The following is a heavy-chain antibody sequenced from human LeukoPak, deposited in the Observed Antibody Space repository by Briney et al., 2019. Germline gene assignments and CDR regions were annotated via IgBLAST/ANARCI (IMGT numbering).Heavy chain of an antibody. V-gene: IGHV3-7*04. CDR1: GFTFSSYW. Sequence: GGSLRLSCAASGFTFSSYWMSWVRQAPGKGLEWVANIKRDGSEKNYVDSVKGRFTISRDNAKNSLYLQMNSLRAEDTAVYYCAREGIAAAGDYWGQGTLVTVSS. J-gene: IGHJ4*02. CDR2: IKRDGSEK. D-gene: IGHD6-13*01. CDR3: AREGIAAAGDY.